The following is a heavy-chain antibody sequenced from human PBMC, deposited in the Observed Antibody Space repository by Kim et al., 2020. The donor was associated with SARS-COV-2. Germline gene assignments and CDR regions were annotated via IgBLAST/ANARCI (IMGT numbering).Heavy chain of an antibody. D-gene: IGHD3-9*01. J-gene: IGHJ4*02. Sequence: SGPTLVNPTQTLTLTCTFSGFSLSTSGVGVGWIRQTPGKALEWLALIYWDDDKRYSPSLKSRLTITKDTSKNQVVLTMTNMDPVDTATYYCAHRGVRSNFDWLLWAVGFDYWGQGALVTVSS. CDR2: IYWDDDK. V-gene: IGHV2-5*02. CDR3: AHRGVRSNFDWLLWAVGFDY. CDR1: GFSLSTSGVG.